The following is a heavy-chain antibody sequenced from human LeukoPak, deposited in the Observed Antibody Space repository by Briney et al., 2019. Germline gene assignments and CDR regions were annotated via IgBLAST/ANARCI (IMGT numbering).Heavy chain of an antibody. Sequence: GGSLRLSCAASGFTFDDYAMYWVRQAPGKGLEWVSGISWNSGIIGYADSVKGRFTISRDNSKNTLYLQMNSLRAEDTAVYYCATKGGPYGAPDYWGQGTLVTVSS. CDR1: GFTFDDYA. D-gene: IGHD4-17*01. V-gene: IGHV3-9*01. J-gene: IGHJ4*02. CDR2: ISWNSGII. CDR3: ATKGGPYGAPDY.